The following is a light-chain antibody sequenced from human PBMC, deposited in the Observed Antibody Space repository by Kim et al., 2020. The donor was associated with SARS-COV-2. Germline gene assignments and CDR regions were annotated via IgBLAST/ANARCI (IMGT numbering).Light chain of an antibody. CDR3: LLTYGGAGV. CDR2: DTT. J-gene: IGLJ3*02. Sequence: PGRAVSLTCGSSTGAVSSSHYPYWLQQKPGQAPRTLIYDTTNERSWTPARFSASLLGGKFVLTLSGAQTEDEAEYYCLLTYGGAGVFGGGTQLTVL. V-gene: IGLV7-46*01. CDR1: TGAVSSSHY.